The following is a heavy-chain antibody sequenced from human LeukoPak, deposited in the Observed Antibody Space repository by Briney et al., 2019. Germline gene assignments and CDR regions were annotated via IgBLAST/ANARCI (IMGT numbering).Heavy chain of an antibody. V-gene: IGHV1-18*01. Sequence: ASVKVSCKASGYTFTNYGINWVRQAPGQGLEWMGWISVYNGNTNYAQKLQGRVTMTTDTSTSTAYMELRSLRSDDTAVYYCVRRVGEQDSSGYYPFDYWGQGTLVTVSS. D-gene: IGHD3-22*01. J-gene: IGHJ4*02. CDR3: VRRVGEQDSSGYYPFDY. CDR1: GYTFTNYG. CDR2: ISVYNGNT.